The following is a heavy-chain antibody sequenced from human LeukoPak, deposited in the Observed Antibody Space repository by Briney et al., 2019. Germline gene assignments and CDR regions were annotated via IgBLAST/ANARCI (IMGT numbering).Heavy chain of an antibody. V-gene: IGHV4-4*07. J-gene: IGHJ4*02. CDR1: GGSISSYY. Sequence: PSETLSLTCTVSGGSISSYYWSWIRQPAGKGLEWIGRIYTSGSTNYNPSLKSRVTMSVDTSKNQFSLKLSSVTAADTAVYYCARFYSSGWYDYSGYFDYWGQGTLVTVSS. CDR3: ARFYSSGWYDYSGYFDY. CDR2: IYTSGST. D-gene: IGHD6-19*01.